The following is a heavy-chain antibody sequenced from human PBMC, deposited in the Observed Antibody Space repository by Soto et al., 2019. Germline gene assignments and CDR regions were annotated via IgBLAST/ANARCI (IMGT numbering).Heavy chain of an antibody. CDR3: AKGLYYWESSAYMGY. J-gene: IGHJ4*02. V-gene: IGHV3-23*01. D-gene: IGHD3-22*01. Sequence: EVQLLESGGGLVQPGGSLRLSCAASGFTFSSYAMSWVRQPPAKGLEWVSAISGSGGSTHYADSVQGRFTISRDNSKGTGYLQMNRLRAEERGVYYCAKGLYYWESSAYMGYWGQGTLVTVSS. CDR1: GFTFSSYA. CDR2: ISGSGGST.